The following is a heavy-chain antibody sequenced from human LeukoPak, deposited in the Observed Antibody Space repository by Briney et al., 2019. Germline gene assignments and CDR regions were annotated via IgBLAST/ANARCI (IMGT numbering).Heavy chain of an antibody. Sequence: GRSLRLSCAASGLTFSNYGMHWVRQAPGKGLEWVAVISDDGNKKYYTDSVKGRFTISRDNAKNSLYLQMNSLRAEDTAVYYCARDGGIRFLEWLFTPNYYYYGMDVWGQGTTVTVSS. J-gene: IGHJ6*02. D-gene: IGHD3-3*01. CDR1: GLTFSNYG. CDR3: ARDGGIRFLEWLFTPNYYYYGMDV. V-gene: IGHV3-30*03. CDR2: ISDDGNKK.